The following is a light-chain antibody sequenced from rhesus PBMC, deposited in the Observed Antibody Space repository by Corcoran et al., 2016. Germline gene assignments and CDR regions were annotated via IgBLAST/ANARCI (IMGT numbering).Light chain of an antibody. CDR1: QDISRY. CDR2: TAS. Sequence: DIQMTQASSSLSASVGDTVTITCRASQDISRYSNWFQKKPGKAPKFLNYTASHLESGVPSRFSGSGSGTAFTLTIRNLQPEDFTSFYCLQHKGYPRPFSQGTKVGIK. V-gene: IGKV1-28*02. CDR3: LQHKGYPRP. J-gene: IGKJ1*01.